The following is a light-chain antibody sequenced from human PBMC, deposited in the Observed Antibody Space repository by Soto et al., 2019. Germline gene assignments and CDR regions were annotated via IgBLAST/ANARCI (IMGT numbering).Light chain of an antibody. Sequence: ENVLTQSPATLSLSPGEGATLSCRASESVGSDLAWYQQKPGQPPRLLIYDVSGRATGVPARFSGSGSGTDFTLTISSLEPEDFAVYCCQQRDSWPLTFGGGTKVEIK. V-gene: IGKV3-11*01. CDR1: ESVGSD. CDR2: DVS. CDR3: QQRDSWPLT. J-gene: IGKJ4*01.